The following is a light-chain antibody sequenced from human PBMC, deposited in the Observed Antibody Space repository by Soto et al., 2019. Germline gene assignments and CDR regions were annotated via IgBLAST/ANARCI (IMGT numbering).Light chain of an antibody. CDR1: QSVSSY. V-gene: IGKV3-11*01. CDR2: DAS. Sequence: EIVLTQSPATLSLSPGERATLSCRSSQSVSSYLAWYQQKPGQAPRLLIYDASNRATGIPARFSGSGSGTDFTLTISSLAPEDYAVYYCHQRGNCPVITFGGGTKVEIK. J-gene: IGKJ4*01. CDR3: HQRGNCPVIT.